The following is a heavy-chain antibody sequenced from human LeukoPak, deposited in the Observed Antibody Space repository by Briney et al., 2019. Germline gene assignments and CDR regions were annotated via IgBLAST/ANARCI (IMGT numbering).Heavy chain of an antibody. V-gene: IGHV3-11*04. CDR1: GFTFSDYY. CDR3: ARRDGAENLYWFDP. CDR2: ISSSGSTI. J-gene: IGHJ5*02. D-gene: IGHD4/OR15-4a*01. Sequence: GGSLRLSCAASGFTFSDYYMSWIRQAPGKGLEWVSYISSSGSTIYYADSVKGRFTISRDNAKNSLYLQMNSLRAEDTAVYYCARRDGAENLYWFDPWGQGTLVTVSS.